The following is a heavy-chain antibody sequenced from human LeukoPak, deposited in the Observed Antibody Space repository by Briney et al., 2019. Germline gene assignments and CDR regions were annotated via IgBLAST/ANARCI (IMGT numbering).Heavy chain of an antibody. CDR1: GGPFNSYA. J-gene: IGHJ4*02. D-gene: IGHD6-19*01. V-gene: IGHV1-69*04. CDR3: AREDSPDSSGWYLDY. Sequence: SVKVSCKAPGGPFNSYAINWVRPAPGQGLEWMGRIIVILGVTNYAQRFQGRVTISADKSTTTAYMELSSLTSEDTAVYYCAREDSPDSSGWYLDYWGQGTLVTVSS. CDR2: IIVILGVT.